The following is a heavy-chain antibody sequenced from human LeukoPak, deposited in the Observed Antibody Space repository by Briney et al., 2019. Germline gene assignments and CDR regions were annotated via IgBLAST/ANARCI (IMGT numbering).Heavy chain of an antibody. D-gene: IGHD6-19*01. CDR3: ARATYSSGWGTSDY. V-gene: IGHV4-59*01. J-gene: IGHJ4*02. CDR2: IYYSGST. CDR1: GGSISSYY. Sequence: SETLSLTCTVSGGSISSYYWSWIRQPPGKGLEWIGYIYYSGSTNYNPSLQSRVTISVDTSKNQFSLKLSSVTAANTAVYYCARATYSSGWGTSDYWGQGTLVTVSS.